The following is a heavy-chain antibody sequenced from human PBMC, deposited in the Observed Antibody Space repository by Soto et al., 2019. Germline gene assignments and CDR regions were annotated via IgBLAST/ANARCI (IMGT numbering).Heavy chain of an antibody. V-gene: IGHV3-21*01. J-gene: IGHJ3*02. CDR3: ARKEYYYDSSGYYHDAFDI. CDR2: ISSSSSYI. D-gene: IGHD3-22*01. CDR1: GFTFSSYS. Sequence: GGSLRLSCAASGFTFSSYSMNWVRQAPGKGLEWVSSISSSSSYIYYADSVKGRFTISRDNAKNSLYLQMNSLRAGDTAVYYCARKEYYYDSSGYYHDAFDIWGQGTMVTVS.